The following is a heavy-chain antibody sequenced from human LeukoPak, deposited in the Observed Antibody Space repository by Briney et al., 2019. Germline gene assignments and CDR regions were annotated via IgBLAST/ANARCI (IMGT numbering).Heavy chain of an antibody. CDR1: GFTLRDFS. V-gene: IGHV3-48*01. CDR2: ISPRSDII. D-gene: IGHD3-9*01. J-gene: IGHJ4*02. Sequence: GGSLRLSCTASGFTLRDFSMNWVRQAPGKGLELVSHISPRSDIISYADSVKGRFTISRDKAKNSLYLQMNSLRGEDMAVYYCVRDHDWAFDYWGQGTLVPVSS. CDR3: VRDHDWAFDY.